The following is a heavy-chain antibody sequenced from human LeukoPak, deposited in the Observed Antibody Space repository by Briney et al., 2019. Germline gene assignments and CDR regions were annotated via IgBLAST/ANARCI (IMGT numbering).Heavy chain of an antibody. CDR3: AREKITVNRGLNNWFDP. J-gene: IGHJ5*02. V-gene: IGHV3-7*03. CDR1: GFTFSSYW. CDR2: IKQDGSEK. Sequence: GGSLRLSCAASGFTFSSYWMSWDRQAPGKGLEWVANIKQDGSEKYYVDSVKGRFTISRDNAKNSLYLQMNSLRAEDTAVYYCAREKITVNRGLNNWFDPWGQGTLVTVSS. D-gene: IGHD3-10*01.